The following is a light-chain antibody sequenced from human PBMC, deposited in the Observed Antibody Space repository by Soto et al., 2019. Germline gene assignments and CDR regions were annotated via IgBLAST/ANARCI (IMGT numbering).Light chain of an antibody. CDR2: RNN. J-gene: IGLJ2*01. CDR1: SSDIGNNY. Sequence: QSVLTQPPSASGTPGQRVTISCSGSSSDIGNNYVYWYQQIPGTAPKLLIYRNNQRPSGVPDRFSGSKSGTSASLAISGHRSEVEADYFGPAWDDGLNGQGVFGGGPKLTVL. V-gene: IGLV1-47*01. CDR3: PAWDDGLNGQGV.